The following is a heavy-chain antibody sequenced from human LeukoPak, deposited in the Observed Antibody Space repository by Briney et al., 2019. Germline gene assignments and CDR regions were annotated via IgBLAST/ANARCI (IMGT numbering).Heavy chain of an antibody. D-gene: IGHD5-12*01. CDR2: IYYSGST. CDR3: ARRRIVATTDY. Sequence: SETLSLTCAVSGGSISSSNYYWGWIRQPPGKGLEWIGSIYYSGSTYYNPSLKSRVTISVDTSKNQFSLKPSFVTAADTAVYYCARRRIVATTDYWGQGTLVTVSS. J-gene: IGHJ4*02. V-gene: IGHV4-39*01. CDR1: GGSISSSNYY.